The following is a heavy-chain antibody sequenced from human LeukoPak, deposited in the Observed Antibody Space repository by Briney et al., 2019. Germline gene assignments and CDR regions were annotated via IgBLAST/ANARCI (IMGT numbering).Heavy chain of an antibody. D-gene: IGHD2-15*01. CDR2: ISTSSSYI. CDR1: GFTSSSYS. J-gene: IGHJ5*02. Sequence: GGSLRLSCTASGFTSSSYSMNWVRQAPGKGLEWVSSISTSSSYIYYADSVKGRFTISRDNARNSLYLQMNTLRAEDTAVYSCARGADGVSSNSRGWFDPWGQGTLVTVSS. V-gene: IGHV3-21*01. CDR3: ARGADGVSSNSRGWFDP.